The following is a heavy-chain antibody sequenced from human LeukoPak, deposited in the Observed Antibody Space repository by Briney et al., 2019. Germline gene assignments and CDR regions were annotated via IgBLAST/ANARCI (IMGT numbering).Heavy chain of an antibody. J-gene: IGHJ4*02. D-gene: IGHD4-17*01. V-gene: IGHV4-39*02. Sequence: PETLSLTCTVSGGSISSSSYYWGWIRQPPGKGLEWIGSIYYSGSTYYNPSLKSRVTISVDTSKNQFSLKLSSVTAADTAVYYCATDYGDYDWGQGTLVTVSS. CDR1: GGSISSSSYY. CDR2: IYYSGST. CDR3: ATDYGDYD.